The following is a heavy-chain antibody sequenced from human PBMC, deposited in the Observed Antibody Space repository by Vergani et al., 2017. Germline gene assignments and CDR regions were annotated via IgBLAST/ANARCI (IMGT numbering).Heavy chain of an antibody. CDR1: GFTFNQYG. Sequence: QVQLVESGGGVVQPGRSLRLSCAASGFTFNQYGMHWVRQAPGKGLEGVAVTWYDGNNKQYADSVKGRFTISRVNSKSTMYLQMKSLRDEDTGVYYCARDLRLLYNRFDPWGQGTLVTVSS. CDR2: TWYDGNNK. D-gene: IGHD1-14*01. V-gene: IGHV3-33*01. J-gene: IGHJ5*02. CDR3: ARDLRLLYNRFDP.